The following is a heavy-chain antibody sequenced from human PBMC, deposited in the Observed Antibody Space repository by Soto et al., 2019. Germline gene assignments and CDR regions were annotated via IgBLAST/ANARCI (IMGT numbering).Heavy chain of an antibody. CDR1: GFTFSSYA. V-gene: IGHV3-23*01. Sequence: EVQLLESGGGLVQPGGSLRLSCAASGFTFSSYAMNWVRQGPGKGLEWVSVISGSGGSTYYADSVKGRFTMSRDNSKNTMYLQMNSLRDEDAAVYYCASRSSGWYIDYWGQGTLVTVSS. D-gene: IGHD6-19*01. CDR3: ASRSSGWYIDY. J-gene: IGHJ4*02. CDR2: ISGSGGST.